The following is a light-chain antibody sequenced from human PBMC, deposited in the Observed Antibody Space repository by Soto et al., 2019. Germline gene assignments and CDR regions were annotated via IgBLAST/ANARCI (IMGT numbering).Light chain of an antibody. Sequence: QSALTQPASLSGSPGQSITISCTGTSSDIGAYDYVSWFQQHPGKAPKLMISEVNNRPSGVSNRFSGSKSGNTAYLTISGLQVEDEAEYFCCSFTTSSTHVFGPGTKLTVL. CDR2: EVN. CDR3: CSFTTSSTHV. CDR1: SSDIGAYDY. V-gene: IGLV2-14*01. J-gene: IGLJ1*01.